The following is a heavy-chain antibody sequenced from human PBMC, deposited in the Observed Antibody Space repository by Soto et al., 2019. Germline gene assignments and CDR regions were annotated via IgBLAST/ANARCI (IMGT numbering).Heavy chain of an antibody. D-gene: IGHD6-13*01. CDR2: ISSSTSHT. J-gene: IGHJ4*02. CDR3: ARGRGAAAAYFDF. Sequence: QVQLVESGGGLVKPGGSLRLSCAVSGFTFSDYYMTWIRQAPGKGLEWVSYISSSTSHTNYADSVKGRFTISRDNAKNSLFLQTNSLRAEDTAVYYCARGRGAAAAYFDFWGQGTLVTVS. CDR1: GFTFSDYY. V-gene: IGHV3-11*05.